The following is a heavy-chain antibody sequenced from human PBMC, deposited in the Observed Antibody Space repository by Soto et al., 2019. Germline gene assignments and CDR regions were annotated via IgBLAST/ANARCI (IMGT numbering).Heavy chain of an antibody. D-gene: IGHD1-26*01. CDR3: ARAYLGRLPRRADYYYAMDV. CDR1: GFSFRDYD. CDR2: LGAADDP. V-gene: IGHV3-13*05. Sequence: EVQLVESGGGSVQPGESLRLSCAASGFSFRDYDMHWVRQPTGKGLEWVSGLGAADDPYYVASVKGRFSVSRDNAQNSLYMHMNQLRVDDTAVYFCARAYLGRLPRRADYYYAMDVWGRGTTVTVSS. J-gene: IGHJ6*02.